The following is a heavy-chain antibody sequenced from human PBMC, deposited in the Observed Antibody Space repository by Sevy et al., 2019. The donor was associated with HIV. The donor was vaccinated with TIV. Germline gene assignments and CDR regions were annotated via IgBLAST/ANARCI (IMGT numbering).Heavy chain of an antibody. CDR1: GFTFTSDY. Sequence: GGSLRLSCAASGFTFTSDYMHWVRQPPGKGLVWVSHINTDGKIIRYADSLKGRFTTSRDNAKNTLYIQMNSLRAVDTAVYYCARGSRGTFGSWGQGTLVTVSS. J-gene: IGHJ4*02. V-gene: IGHV3-74*01. CDR3: ARGSRGTFGS. CDR2: INTDGKII. D-gene: IGHD1-26*01.